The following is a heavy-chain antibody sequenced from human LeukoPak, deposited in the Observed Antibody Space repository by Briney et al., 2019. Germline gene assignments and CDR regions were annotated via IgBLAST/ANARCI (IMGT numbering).Heavy chain of an antibody. Sequence: PSETLSLTCTVSGASYWGWVRQSPEMGLEWIGSIYSTGGTYYNPSLKSRPTISLDTSKRQFSLKMTSMTAADTAVYYCASLRDDGGNYPRFDYWGQGALVTVSA. V-gene: IGHV4-39*07. J-gene: IGHJ4*02. CDR2: IYSTGGT. D-gene: IGHD4-23*01. CDR1: GASY. CDR3: ASLRDDGGNYPRFDY.